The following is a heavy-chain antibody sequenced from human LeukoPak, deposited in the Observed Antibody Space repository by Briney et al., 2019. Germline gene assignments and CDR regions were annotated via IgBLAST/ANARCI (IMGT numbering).Heavy chain of an antibody. CDR1: GFTFSSYW. V-gene: IGHV3-74*01. D-gene: IGHD3-22*01. J-gene: IGHJ4*02. Sequence: GGSLRLSCAASGFTFSSYWMHWVRQAPGKGLVWVSRINSDGSSTSYADSVKGRFTISRDNAKNTLYLQMNSLRAEDTAVYYCARGTYYYDSSGYYHYYDYWGQGTLVTVSS. CDR3: ARGTYYYDSSGYYHYYDY. CDR2: INSDGSST.